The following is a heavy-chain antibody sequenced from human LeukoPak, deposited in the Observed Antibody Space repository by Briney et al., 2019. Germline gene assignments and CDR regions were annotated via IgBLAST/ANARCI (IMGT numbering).Heavy chain of an antibody. CDR2: MNPNSGNT. CDR3: ARDWRSIPFLEWPRTPGTKFYP. CDR1: AYTFTSYD. J-gene: IGHJ5*02. D-gene: IGHD3-3*01. Sequence: ASMNVASKASAYTFTSYDVNWVRQATGQMIEWMGSMNPNSGNTGYAQKFQGRVTMTRDTSTSTAYMELSSVRCEDTAVYVCARDWRSIPFLEWPRTPGTKFYPWGQGTLVTVSS. V-gene: IGHV1-8*01.